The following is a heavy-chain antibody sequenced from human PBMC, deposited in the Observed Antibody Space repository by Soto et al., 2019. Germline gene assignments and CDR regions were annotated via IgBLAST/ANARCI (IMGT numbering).Heavy chain of an antibody. CDR1: GFTFSRYW. V-gene: IGHV3-7*01. J-gene: IGHJ5*02. D-gene: IGHD6-13*01. Sequence: EVQMVQSGGGLVQPGGSLRLSCEVSGFTFSRYWMTWVRQAPGKGLEWVANIKEDGSQKYHAASVKGRFTISRDNAKNSLYLQMSSLRVEDKAVYYCASGSSWRFDPWGQGTLVTVSS. CDR2: IKEDGSQK. CDR3: ASGSSWRFDP.